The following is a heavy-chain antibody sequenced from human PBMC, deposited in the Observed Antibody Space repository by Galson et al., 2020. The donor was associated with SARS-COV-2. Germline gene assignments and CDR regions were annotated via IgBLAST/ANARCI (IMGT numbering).Heavy chain of an antibody. CDR2: INHSGST. CDR3: AISSSSSWYLGDDAFDI. D-gene: IGHD6-13*01. Sequence: SETLSLTCAVYGGSFSGYYWSWIRQPPGKGLEWIGEINHSGSTNYNPSLKSRVTISVDTSKNQFSLKLSSVTAADTAVYYCAISSSSSWYLGDDAFDIWGQGTMVTVSS. V-gene: IGHV4-34*01. J-gene: IGHJ3*02. CDR1: GGSFSGYY.